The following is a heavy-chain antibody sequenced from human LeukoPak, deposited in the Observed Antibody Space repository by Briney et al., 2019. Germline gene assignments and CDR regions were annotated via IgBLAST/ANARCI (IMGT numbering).Heavy chain of an antibody. Sequence: GASVKVSRKASGYTFTSYYTHWVRQAPGQGLEWMGIINPSGGSTSYAQKFQGRVTMTRDTSTSTVYMELSSLRSEDTAVYYCARYYGGNTRGFDPWGQGTLVTVSS. J-gene: IGHJ5*02. CDR1: GYTFTSYY. D-gene: IGHD4-23*01. V-gene: IGHV1-46*01. CDR3: ARYYGGNTRGFDP. CDR2: INPSGGST.